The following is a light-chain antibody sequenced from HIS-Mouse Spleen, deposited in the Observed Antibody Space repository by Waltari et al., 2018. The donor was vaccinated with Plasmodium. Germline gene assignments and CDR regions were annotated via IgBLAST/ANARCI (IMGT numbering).Light chain of an antibody. CDR3: QQYNNWSFT. V-gene: IGKV3-15*01. J-gene: IGKJ3*01. CDR1: QSVSSN. CDR2: GAA. Sequence: EIVMTQSPATLSVSPGERATLSCRASQSVSSNLAWYQQKPGQAPRLRIYGAATRAIGIPARFSGSGSGTEFTLTISSLQSEDFAVYYCQQYNNWSFTFGPGTKVDIK.